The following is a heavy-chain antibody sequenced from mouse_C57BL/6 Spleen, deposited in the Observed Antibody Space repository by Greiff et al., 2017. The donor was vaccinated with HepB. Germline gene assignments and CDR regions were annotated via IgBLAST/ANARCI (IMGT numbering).Heavy chain of an antibody. CDR3: ARRKVYGSSYVNAMDY. CDR1: GYTFTSYW. J-gene: IGHJ4*01. D-gene: IGHD1-1*01. Sequence: VQLQQPGAELVMPGASVELSCKASGYTFTSYWMHWVKQRPGQGLEWIGEIDPSDSYTNYNQKFKGKSTLTVDKSSSTAYMQLSSLTSEDSAVYYCARRKVYGSSYVNAMDYWGQGTSVTVSS. CDR2: IDPSDSYT. V-gene: IGHV1-69*01.